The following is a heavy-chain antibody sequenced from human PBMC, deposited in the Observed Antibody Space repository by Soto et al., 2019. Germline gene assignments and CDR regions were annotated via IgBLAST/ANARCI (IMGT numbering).Heavy chain of an antibody. CDR1: GLIVSDHY. CDR3: TGGAPGRAPFQR. J-gene: IGHJ1*01. CDR2: SNIRAEYYTT. D-gene: IGHD6-13*01. Sequence: DVQLVESGGGLVQPGGSLRLSCVASGLIVSDHYMDWVCQAPGKGLERVGRSNIRAEYYTTIYAASVRGRFTISRDDSKNSFFLQMSSLKIEDTAVYYCTGGAPGRAPFQRWGQGTLVTVSS. V-gene: IGHV3-72*01.